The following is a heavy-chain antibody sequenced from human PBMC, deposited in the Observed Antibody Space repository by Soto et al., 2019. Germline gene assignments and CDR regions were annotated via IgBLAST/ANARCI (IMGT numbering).Heavy chain of an antibody. CDR2: ISTTSTYI. CDR1: GFTFSRSS. V-gene: IGHV3-21*01. J-gene: IGHJ3*02. Sequence: EVQLVVSGGGLVKPGGSLRLSCAASGFTFSRSSMNWVRQAPGKGLEWVSSISTTSTYIYYADSVKGRFTISRDNANNSLYLQMNSLRVEDTAVYYCARDYSTDYAGYAFDIWGQGTVVTVSS. CDR3: ARDYSTDYAGYAFDI. D-gene: IGHD4-17*01.